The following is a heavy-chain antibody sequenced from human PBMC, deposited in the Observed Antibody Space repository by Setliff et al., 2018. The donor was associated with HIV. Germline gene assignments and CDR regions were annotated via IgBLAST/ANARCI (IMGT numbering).Heavy chain of an antibody. D-gene: IGHD2-21*02. J-gene: IGHJ3*01. CDR3: LRRDGRLLNGFDF. Sequence: PGESLTISCKGSQYTFTTYWIGWVRQVPGRGLEWMALIYPSDSNIYYNPSFQDRVTISVEKPIATAYLQWSSLKTSDTAIYYCLRRDGRLLNGFDFWGQGTMVTVS. V-gene: IGHV5-51*01. CDR1: QYTFTTYW. CDR2: IYPSDSNI.